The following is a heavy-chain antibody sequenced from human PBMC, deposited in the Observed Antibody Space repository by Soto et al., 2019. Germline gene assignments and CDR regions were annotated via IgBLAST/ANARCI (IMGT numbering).Heavy chain of an antibody. CDR1: GFNFDDYG. Sequence: EVQLVESGGGLVQPGRSLRLSCAASGFNFDDYGMHWVRQVPGKGLEWVAGINWNSARIGYADSVKGRFTISRDNGKNSLFLLMNSLKTEDTALYYCAKDIGSGDLIMFRGWDYWGQGTLLSVSS. CDR3: AKDIGSGDLIMFRGWDY. D-gene: IGHD3-10*01. J-gene: IGHJ4*02. V-gene: IGHV3-9*01. CDR2: INWNSARI.